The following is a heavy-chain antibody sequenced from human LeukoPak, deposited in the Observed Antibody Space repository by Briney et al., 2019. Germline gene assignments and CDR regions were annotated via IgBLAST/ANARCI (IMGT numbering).Heavy chain of an antibody. J-gene: IGHJ4*02. D-gene: IGHD2-2*01. V-gene: IGHV4-39*01. CDR1: GGSISSSGYY. CDR3: ARPQYCSSTSCSSDY. Sequence: PSETLSLTCTVSGGSISSSGYYWGWIRQPPGKGLEWIGSIYYSGSTYYNPSLKSRVTISVDTSKNQFSLKLSSVTAADTAVYYCARPQYCSSTSCSSDYWGQGTLVTVSS. CDR2: IYYSGST.